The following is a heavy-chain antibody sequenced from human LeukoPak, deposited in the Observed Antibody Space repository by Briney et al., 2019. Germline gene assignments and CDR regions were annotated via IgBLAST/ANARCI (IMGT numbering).Heavy chain of an antibody. CDR3: VFEGAVGATLNPADY. CDR2: ISSSGSTI. CDR1: GFTFSDYY. V-gene: IGHV3-11*01. J-gene: IGHJ4*02. Sequence: PGGSLRLSCAASGFTFSDYYMSWIRQAPGKGLEWVSYISSSGSTIYYADSVKGRFTISRDNAKYSLYLQMNSLRAEDTAVYYCVFEGAVGATLNPADYWGQGTLVTVSS. D-gene: IGHD1-26*01.